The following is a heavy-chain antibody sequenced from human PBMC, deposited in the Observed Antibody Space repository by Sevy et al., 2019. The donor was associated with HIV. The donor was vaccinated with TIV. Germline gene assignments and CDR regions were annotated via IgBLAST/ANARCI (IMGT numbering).Heavy chain of an antibody. Sequence: GGSLRLSCAASGFTSSTYGMHWVRQAPGKGLEWVANIKQDGSEKYYVDSVKGRFTISRDNPNNLLYLQMDSLRADDTAVYYCARVEAIFDFDYWGQGTLVTVSS. V-gene: IGHV3-7*04. J-gene: IGHJ4*02. CDR3: ARVEAIFDFDY. D-gene: IGHD3-3*01. CDR2: IKQDGSEK. CDR1: GFTSSTYG.